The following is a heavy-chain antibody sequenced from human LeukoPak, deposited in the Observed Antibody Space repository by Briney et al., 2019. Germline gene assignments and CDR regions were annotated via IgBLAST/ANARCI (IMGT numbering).Heavy chain of an antibody. CDR1: GFTFSSHG. J-gene: IGHJ4*02. CDR2: ISGSGGST. D-gene: IGHD2-15*01. V-gene: IGHV3-23*01. CDR3: AKDRFGGYFDY. Sequence: GGSLRLSCAASGFTFSSHGMHWVRQAPGKGLEWVSAISGSGGSTYYADSVKGRFTISRDNSKNTLYLQMNSLRAEDTAVYYCAKDRFGGYFDYWGQGTLVTVSS.